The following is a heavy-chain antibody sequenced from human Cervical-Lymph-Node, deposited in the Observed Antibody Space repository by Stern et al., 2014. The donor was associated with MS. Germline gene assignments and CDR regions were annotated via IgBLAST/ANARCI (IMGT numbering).Heavy chain of an antibody. CDR3: ARDMTTVTAFDY. CDR1: GFTFSNYG. D-gene: IGHD4-17*01. CDR2: ISYNGNLK. Sequence: VQLVESGGGVVQPGRSLRLSCVVSGFTFSNYGMHWVRQAPGQGLEWEAIISYNGNLKYYSDSVKGRFTISRDNSKATLYLEMNSLIGEDTAIYYCARDMTTVTAFDYWGQGTPVTVSS. V-gene: IGHV3-30*03. J-gene: IGHJ4*02.